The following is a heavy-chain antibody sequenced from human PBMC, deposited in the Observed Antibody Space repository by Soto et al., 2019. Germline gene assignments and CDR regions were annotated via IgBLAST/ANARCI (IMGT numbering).Heavy chain of an antibody. V-gene: IGHV1-69*06. CDR3: ARGPSGNINFPLNP. D-gene: IGHD2-15*01. CDR2: IIPIFGTA. Sequence: SVKVSCKASGGTFSSYAISWVRQAPGQGLEWMGGIIPIFGTANYAQKFQGRVTITADKSTSTAYMELSSLRSEDTAVYYCARGPSGNINFPLNPWGQGTLVTVSS. J-gene: IGHJ5*02. CDR1: GGTFSSYA.